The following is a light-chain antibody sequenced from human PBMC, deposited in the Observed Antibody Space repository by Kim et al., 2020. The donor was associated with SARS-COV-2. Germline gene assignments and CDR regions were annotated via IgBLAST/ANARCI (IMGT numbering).Light chain of an antibody. CDR3: QQYGSSPLT. CDR2: GAS. J-gene: IGKJ1*01. V-gene: IGKV3-20*01. CDR1: QSVSSNF. Sequence: PGERATLSCRASQSVSSNFLAWYQQKSGQAPRLLIYGASSTATGIPDRFSGRGSGTDFTLTISRLEPEDFAVYYCQQYGSSPLTFGQGTKVDIK.